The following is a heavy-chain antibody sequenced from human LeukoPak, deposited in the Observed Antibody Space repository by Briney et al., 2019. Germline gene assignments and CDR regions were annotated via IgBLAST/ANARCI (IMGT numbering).Heavy chain of an antibody. V-gene: IGHV4-59*08. Sequence: PSETLSLTCSVSGDSISGDYWSWIRQSPGKGLEWIGYFHHTAGTRYNPSLQSRVTISIGTPRNHFSLKLNSLSAADTAVYFCARLLDYDSSGDPDTFDIWGQGTMVTVSS. CDR1: GDSISGDY. D-gene: IGHD3-22*01. CDR2: FHHTAGT. J-gene: IGHJ3*02. CDR3: ARLLDYDSSGDPDTFDI.